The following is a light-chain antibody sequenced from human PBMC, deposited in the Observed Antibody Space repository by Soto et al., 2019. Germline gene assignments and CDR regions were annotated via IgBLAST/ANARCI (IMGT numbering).Light chain of an antibody. J-gene: IGLJ2*01. CDR2: VNS. Sequence: QSVLTQPPSVSGAPGQTVTISCTGSSSNVGAGYDVHWYQQHPGTAPKLLIYVNSNRPSGVPDRFSGSKSGNSASLAITGLEAEDEAEYYCHSYANSGSGFVVFGGGTKLTVL. V-gene: IGLV1-40*01. CDR3: HSYANSGSGFVV. CDR1: SSNVGAGYD.